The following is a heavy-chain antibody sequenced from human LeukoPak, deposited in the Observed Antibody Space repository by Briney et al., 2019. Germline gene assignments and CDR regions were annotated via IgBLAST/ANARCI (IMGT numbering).Heavy chain of an antibody. D-gene: IGHD3-10*01. Sequence: GGSLRLSCAASGFTFSDHYMDWVRQAPGKGLEWVGRVRNKVNSHTTEYSASVKGRFTISRDDSTNSVYLQMNSLKTEDTAVYYCVAMLRGVGYWGQGTLVTVSS. V-gene: IGHV3-72*01. CDR2: VRNKVNSHTT. CDR1: GFTFSDHY. J-gene: IGHJ4*02. CDR3: VAMLRGVGY.